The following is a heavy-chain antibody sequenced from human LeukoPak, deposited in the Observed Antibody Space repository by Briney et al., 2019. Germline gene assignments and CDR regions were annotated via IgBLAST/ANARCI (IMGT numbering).Heavy chain of an antibody. D-gene: IGHD1-26*01. Sequence: GLSLRLSCAASGFSVSNNYMSWVRQAPGKGLEWVSVIYSGGSTFYADSVKGRFTISRDNSKNTLYLQMNSLRAEDTAVYYCARGGPYSGSHYGYWGQGTLVTVSS. J-gene: IGHJ4*02. CDR3: ARGGPYSGSHYGY. CDR2: IYSGGST. CDR1: GFSVSNNY. V-gene: IGHV3-66*01.